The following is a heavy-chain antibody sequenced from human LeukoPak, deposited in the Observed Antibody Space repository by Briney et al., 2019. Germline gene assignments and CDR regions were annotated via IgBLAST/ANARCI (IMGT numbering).Heavy chain of an antibody. D-gene: IGHD3-16*01. Sequence: KSSETLSLTCTVSGASVSSGTSYWTWIRQPPGKGLDWIGYVYYSGSTTYNPSLKSRVTISLDTSKNDFSLKLTSVTAADTAAYYCARRSVGGGERFDYWGQGILVTVSS. V-gene: IGHV4-61*03. CDR3: ARRSVGGGERFDY. CDR2: VYYSGST. CDR1: GASVSSGTSY. J-gene: IGHJ4*02.